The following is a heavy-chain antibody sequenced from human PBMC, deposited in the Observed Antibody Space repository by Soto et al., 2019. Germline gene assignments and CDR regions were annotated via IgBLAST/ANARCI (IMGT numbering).Heavy chain of an antibody. J-gene: IGHJ4*02. V-gene: IGHV3-30-3*01. Sequence: PGGSLRLSCAASGFTFSSYAMHWVRQAPSKGLEWVAVISYDGSDEYYADSVKGRFTIFRDNSKNTLYLQMNSLRVEDTAVYYCARSSGRSYPYFDFWGQGALVTVSS. CDR2: ISYDGSDE. D-gene: IGHD1-26*01. CDR1: GFTFSSYA. CDR3: ARSSGRSYPYFDF.